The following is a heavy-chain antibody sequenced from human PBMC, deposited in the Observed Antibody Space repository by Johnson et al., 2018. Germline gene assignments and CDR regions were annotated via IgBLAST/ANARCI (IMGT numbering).Heavy chain of an antibody. V-gene: IGHV3-30*18. D-gene: IGHD4-23*01. J-gene: IGHJ3*02. CDR3: AKGDYGGKKQDAFDI. CDR2: ISYDGSNK. CDR1: GFTFSSYG. Sequence: QVQLVQSGGGVVQPGRSLRLSCAASGFTFSSYGMHWVRQAPGKGLEWVAVISYDGSNKYYADSVKGRFTISRDNSKNTLYLQMNSLRAEDTAVDYCAKGDYGGKKQDAFDIWGQGTMVTVSS.